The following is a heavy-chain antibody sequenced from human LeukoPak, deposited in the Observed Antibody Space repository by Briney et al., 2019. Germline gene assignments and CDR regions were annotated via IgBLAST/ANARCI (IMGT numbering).Heavy chain of an antibody. V-gene: IGHV1-18*01. CDR2: ISAYNGNT. CDR1: GYTFTSYG. CDR3: ARDVRITMVRGVILGYYYYYMDV. D-gene: IGHD3-10*01. Sequence: ASVKVSCKASGYTFTSYGISWVRQAPGQGLEWMGWISAYNGNTNYAQKFQGRVTMTRDTSISTAYMELSRLRSDDTAVYYCARDVRITMVRGVILGYYYYYMDVWGKGTTVTVSS. J-gene: IGHJ6*03.